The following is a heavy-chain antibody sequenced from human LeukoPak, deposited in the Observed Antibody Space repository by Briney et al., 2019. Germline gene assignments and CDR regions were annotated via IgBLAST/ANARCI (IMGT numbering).Heavy chain of an antibody. CDR2: MNPNSGNT. Sequence: GASVKVSCKASGYTFTSYDINWVRQATGQGLEWMGWMNPNSGNTGYAQKFQGRVTMTRNTSISTAYMELSSLRSEDTAVYYCARARQNYYDSSGYLNDAFDIWGQGTTVTVSS. CDR1: GYTFTSYD. CDR3: ARARQNYYDSSGYLNDAFDI. V-gene: IGHV1-8*01. D-gene: IGHD3-22*01. J-gene: IGHJ3*02.